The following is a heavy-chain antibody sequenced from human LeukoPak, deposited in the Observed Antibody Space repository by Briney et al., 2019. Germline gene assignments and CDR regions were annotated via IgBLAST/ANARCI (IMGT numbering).Heavy chain of an antibody. CDR2: INSSGSTI. Sequence: GGSLRLSCAASGFTFSSYEMNWVRQAPGKGLEWVSYINSSGSTIYYADSVKGRFTISRDNAKNSLYLQMNSLRAEDTAVYYCARASSYDYTYYGMDVWGQGTTVTVSS. CDR3: ARASSYDYTYYGMDV. D-gene: IGHD3-10*01. V-gene: IGHV3-48*03. CDR1: GFTFSSYE. J-gene: IGHJ6*02.